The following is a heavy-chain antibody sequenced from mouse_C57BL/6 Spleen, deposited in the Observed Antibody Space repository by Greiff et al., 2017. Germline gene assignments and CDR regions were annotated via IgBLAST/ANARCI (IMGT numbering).Heavy chain of an antibody. Sequence: VQLQQSVAELVRPGASVKLSCTASGFNIKNTYMHWVKQRPEQGLEWIGRIDPANGNTTYAPKFQGKATITADTSSNTAYLQRSSLTSEDTAIYYCARNYGSSPYAMDYWGQGTSVTVSS. CDR1: GFNIKNTY. D-gene: IGHD1-1*01. V-gene: IGHV14-3*01. J-gene: IGHJ4*01. CDR3: ARNYGSSPYAMDY. CDR2: IDPANGNT.